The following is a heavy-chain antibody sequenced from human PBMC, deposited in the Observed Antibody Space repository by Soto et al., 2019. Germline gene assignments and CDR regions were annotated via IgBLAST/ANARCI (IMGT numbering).Heavy chain of an antibody. D-gene: IGHD2-15*01. J-gene: IGHJ6*02. Sequence: QVQLVQSGAEVKKPGSSVKVSCKASGGTFSSYAISWVRQAPGQGLEWMGGIIPIFGTANYPQKFQGRVTITADESTSTAYMELSSLRSEDTAVYYCARDRVVVVVAAIHYYGMDVWGQGTTVTVSS. CDR1: GGTFSSYA. CDR3: ARDRVVVVVAAIHYYGMDV. V-gene: IGHV1-69*12. CDR2: IIPIFGTA.